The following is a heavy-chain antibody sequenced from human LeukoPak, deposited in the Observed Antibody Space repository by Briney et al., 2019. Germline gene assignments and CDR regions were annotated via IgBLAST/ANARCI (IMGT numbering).Heavy chain of an antibody. J-gene: IGHJ3*02. CDR3: ATGGAILTGYPHDAFDI. V-gene: IGHV1-18*01. CDR2: VTAFNENT. CDR1: GFALTTYN. D-gene: IGHD3-9*01. Sequence: ASVKVSCKASGFALTTYNIVWLRQAPGQGLEWVGWVTAFNENTHYSRKVQGRVTMTRDTSTSTAYMELRSLRSDDTAVYYCATGGAILTGYPHDAFDIWGQGTMVTVSS.